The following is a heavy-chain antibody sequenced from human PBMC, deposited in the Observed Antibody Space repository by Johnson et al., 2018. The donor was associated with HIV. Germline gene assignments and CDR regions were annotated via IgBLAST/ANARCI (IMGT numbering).Heavy chain of an antibody. Sequence: VQLVESGGGVVRHGGSLRLSCAASGFTFSSYWMSWVRQAPGKGLEWVPNINQDGGERYYVDSVKGRFTISRDNSKNTLDLQMNSLGAEDTAVYYCAKDLGTGDDAFDIWGQGTMVTVSS. CDR1: GFTFSSYW. CDR2: INQDGGER. CDR3: AKDLGTGDDAFDI. D-gene: IGHD7-27*01. V-gene: IGHV3-7*01. J-gene: IGHJ3*02.